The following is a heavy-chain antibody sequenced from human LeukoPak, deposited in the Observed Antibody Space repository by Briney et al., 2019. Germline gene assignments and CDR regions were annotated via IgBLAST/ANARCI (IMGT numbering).Heavy chain of an antibody. V-gene: IGHV3-23*01. D-gene: IGHD6-19*01. CDR3: ARVQRGIAVALDY. CDR1: GFTFSSYA. J-gene: IGHJ4*02. Sequence: PGGSLRLSCAASGFTFSSYAMSWVRQAPGKGLEWVSGISGRDSTTYYADSVKGRFTISRENSKNTLYLQMNSLRAEDTAVYYCARVQRGIAVALDYWGQGTLATVSS. CDR2: ISGRDSTT.